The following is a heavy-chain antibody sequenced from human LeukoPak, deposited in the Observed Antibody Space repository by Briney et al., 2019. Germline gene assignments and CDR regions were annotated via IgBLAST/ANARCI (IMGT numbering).Heavy chain of an antibody. V-gene: IGHV3-15*07. CDR1: GFTFTNAW. J-gene: IGHJ4*02. D-gene: IGHD1-20*01. CDR2: IKSKADGETI. CDR3: STLTSRGLSDS. Sequence: GGSLRLSCAASGFTFTNAWMNWVRQAPGKGLEWVGRIKSKADGETIDYTAPVKGRFTFSRDDSKNMLYLQMNSLKSEDTAVYYCSTLTSRGLSDSWGQGTLVTVSS.